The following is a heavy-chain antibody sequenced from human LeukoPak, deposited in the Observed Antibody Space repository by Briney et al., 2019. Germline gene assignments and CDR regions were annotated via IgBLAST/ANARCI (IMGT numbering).Heavy chain of an antibody. J-gene: IGHJ6*02. CDR2: INAGNSNT. Sequence: WASVKVSCKASGGTFSSYAISWVRQAPGQRLEWMGWINAGNSNTKYSQKFQGRVTITRDTSASTAYMELSSLRSEDTAVYYCARVSLGSYGSQHYYYYGMDVWGQGTTVTVSS. CDR1: GGTFSSYA. D-gene: IGHD1-26*01. V-gene: IGHV1-3*01. CDR3: ARVSLGSYGSQHYYYYGMDV.